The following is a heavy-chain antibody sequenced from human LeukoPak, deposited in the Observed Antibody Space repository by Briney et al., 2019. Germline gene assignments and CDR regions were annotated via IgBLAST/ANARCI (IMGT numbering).Heavy chain of an antibody. CDR2: INHSGST. V-gene: IGHV4-34*01. D-gene: IGHD6-6*01. J-gene: IGHJ4*02. CDR3: ARHSSEYSSPRGFDY. CDR1: GGSFSGYY. Sequence: SEILSLTCAVYGGSFSGYYWSWIRQPPGKGLEWIGEINHSGSTNYNPSLKSRVTISVDTSKNQFSLKLSSVTAADTAVYYCARHSSEYSSPRGFDYWGQGTLVTVSS.